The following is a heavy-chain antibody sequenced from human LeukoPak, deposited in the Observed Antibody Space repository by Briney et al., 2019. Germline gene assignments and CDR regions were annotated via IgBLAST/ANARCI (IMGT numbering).Heavy chain of an antibody. CDR3: AKDDGGSPPDAFDI. D-gene: IGHD1-26*01. Sequence: GGSLRLSCAASGFTFSSYEMNWVRQAPGKGLEWVSTISYSGGRTDYADSVKGRFAISRDSSKNTLYLQMNGLGGDDTAIYYCAKDDGGSPPDAFDIWGQGTLVSVSS. V-gene: IGHV3-23*01. CDR1: GFTFSSYE. CDR2: ISYSGGRT. J-gene: IGHJ3*02.